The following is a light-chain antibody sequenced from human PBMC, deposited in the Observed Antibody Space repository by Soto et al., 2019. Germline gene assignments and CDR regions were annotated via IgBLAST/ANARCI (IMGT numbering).Light chain of an antibody. CDR2: EVS. CDR1: SSDVGGYKY. V-gene: IGLV2-8*01. Sequence: QSVLTQPPSASGSAGQSVTISCTGTSSDVGGYKYVSWYQQHPGKAPKLILYEVSKRPSGVPDRFSGSKSGNTASLTVSGLPAEDEADYYCSSYTSSSTLSYVFGTGTQVTVL. CDR3: SSYTSSSTLSYV. J-gene: IGLJ1*01.